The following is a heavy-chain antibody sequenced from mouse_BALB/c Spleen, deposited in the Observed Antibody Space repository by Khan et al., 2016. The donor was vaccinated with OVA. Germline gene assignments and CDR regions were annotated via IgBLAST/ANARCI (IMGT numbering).Heavy chain of an antibody. CDR3: AREIYYDYAYYYAMDY. CDR2: IWGDGST. Sequence: QVQLKESGPGLVAPSQSLSITCTVSGFSLTGYGVNWVRQPPGKGLEWLGMIWGDGSTDYNSALKSRPSISKDNSKSQVFLKMNSLHTDDTARYYCAREIYYDYAYYYAMDYWGQGTSVTVSS. V-gene: IGHV2-6-7*01. D-gene: IGHD2-4*01. J-gene: IGHJ4*01. CDR1: GFSLTGYG.